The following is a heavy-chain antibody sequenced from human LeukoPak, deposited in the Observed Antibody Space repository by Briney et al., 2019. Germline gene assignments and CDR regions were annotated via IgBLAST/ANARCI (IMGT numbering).Heavy chain of an antibody. CDR2: ISSSSRFT. CDR3: ARDRYSSSWFDI. CDR1: GFTFSDHY. V-gene: IGHV3-11*05. D-gene: IGHD6-13*01. J-gene: IGHJ3*02. Sequence: GGSLRLSCAASGFTFSDHYMSWIRQAPEKGLEWVSYISSSSRFTNYADSVKGRFTISRDNAKTSLYLQMNSLRAEDTAVYYCARDRYSSSWFDIWGQGTKVTVSS.